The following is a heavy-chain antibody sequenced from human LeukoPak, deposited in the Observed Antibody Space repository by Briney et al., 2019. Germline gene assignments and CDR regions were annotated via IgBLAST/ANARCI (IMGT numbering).Heavy chain of an antibody. Sequence: GGSLRLSCAASGFTFSSYAMSWVRQAPGKGQEWVSAISGSGGSTYYADSVKGRFTISRDNSKNTLYLQMNSLRAEDTAVYYCAKWSQWLVPYHLDYWGQGTLVTVSS. CDR1: GFTFSSYA. J-gene: IGHJ4*02. D-gene: IGHD6-19*01. V-gene: IGHV3-23*01. CDR3: AKWSQWLVPYHLDY. CDR2: ISGSGGST.